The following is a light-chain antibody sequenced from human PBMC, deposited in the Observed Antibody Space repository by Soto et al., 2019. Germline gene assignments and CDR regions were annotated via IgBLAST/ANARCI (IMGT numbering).Light chain of an antibody. CDR1: QGIRND. V-gene: IGKV1-6*01. CDR3: LQDYNSPRT. J-gene: IGKJ1*01. Sequence: AIPMTQSPSSLSASVGDRVTITCRASQGIRNDLGWYQQKPGKAPKLLIYAASSLQSGVPSRFSGSGSGTDFTLTISRLQPEDFATYDCLQDYNSPRTFGQGAKVEIK. CDR2: AAS.